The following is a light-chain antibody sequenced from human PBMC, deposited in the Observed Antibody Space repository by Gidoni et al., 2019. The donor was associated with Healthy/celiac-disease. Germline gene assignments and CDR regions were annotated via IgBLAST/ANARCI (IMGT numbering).Light chain of an antibody. CDR3: QQYYSTPPT. J-gene: IGKJ1*01. V-gene: IGKV4-1*01. CDR2: WAS. Sequence: DIVMTPSTDSLAVSLGERATINCKSSQSILYSSNNKNYLAWYQQKPGQPPKLLIYWASTRESGVPDRCSGSGSGTDFTLTISSLQAEDVAVYYCQQYYSTPPTFGQGTKVEIK. CDR1: QSILYSSNNKNY.